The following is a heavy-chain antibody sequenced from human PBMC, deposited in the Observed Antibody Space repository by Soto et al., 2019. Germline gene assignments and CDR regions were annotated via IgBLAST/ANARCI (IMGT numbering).Heavy chain of an antibody. CDR2: ISAYNGNT. V-gene: IGHV1-18*04. CDR1: GYTFTSYG. CDR3: ARERYYYDSSGYYTNYYYYGMDV. Sequence: ASVKVSCKASGYTFTSYGISWVRQAPGQGLEWMGWISAYNGNTNYAQKLQGRVTMTTDTSTSTAYMELRSLRSDDTAVYYCARERYYYDSSGYYTNYYYYGMDVWGQGTTVTVSS. D-gene: IGHD3-22*01. J-gene: IGHJ6*02.